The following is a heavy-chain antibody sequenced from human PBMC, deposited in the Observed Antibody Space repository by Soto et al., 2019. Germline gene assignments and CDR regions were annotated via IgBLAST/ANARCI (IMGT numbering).Heavy chain of an antibody. CDR1: GGSISSGGTGSY. V-gene: IGHV4-31*03. CDR3: ARGAIVVVVAATPGVSYYYYGMDV. Sequence: SETLSLTCTVSGGSISSGGTGSYWTWIRQLPGKGLEWIGYIYYTGNTYYNPSLKSRPTISIDTSENQFSLKLTSVTAADTAVYFCARGAIVVVVAATPGVSYYYYGMDVWGQGTTVTVSS. D-gene: IGHD2-15*01. CDR2: IYYTGNT. J-gene: IGHJ6*02.